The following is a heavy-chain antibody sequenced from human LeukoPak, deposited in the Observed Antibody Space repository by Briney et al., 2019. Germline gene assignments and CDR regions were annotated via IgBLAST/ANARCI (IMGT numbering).Heavy chain of an antibody. Sequence: ATVKLSCTVSGYTFTSYYMHWVRQAPGQGLEWMGIINPSGGTTSNAQQFKGRATMTRDMSTSTVYMELSSLRSEDTAVYYCARAGGSYPQVWNYYCYYMDVWGKGTTVTVSS. D-gene: IGHD1-26*01. J-gene: IGHJ6*03. CDR3: ARAGGSYPQVWNYYCYYMDV. V-gene: IGHV1-46*01. CDR1: GYTFTSYY. CDR2: INPSGGTT.